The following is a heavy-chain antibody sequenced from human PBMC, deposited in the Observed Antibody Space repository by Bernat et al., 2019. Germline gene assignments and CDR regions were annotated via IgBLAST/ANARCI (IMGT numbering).Heavy chain of an antibody. J-gene: IGHJ6*02. CDR2: IYYSGST. V-gene: IGHV4-31*03. CDR3: ARDRGGIAARPLISGVVGYGMDV. CDR1: GGSISSGGYY. Sequence: QVQLQESGPGLVKPSQTLSLTCTVSGGSISSGGYYWSWIRQHPGKGLEWIGYIYYSGSTYYNPSLKSRVTISVDTSKNQFSLKLSSVTAADTAVYYCARDRGGIAARPLISGVVGYGMDVWGQGTTVTVSS. D-gene: IGHD6-6*01.